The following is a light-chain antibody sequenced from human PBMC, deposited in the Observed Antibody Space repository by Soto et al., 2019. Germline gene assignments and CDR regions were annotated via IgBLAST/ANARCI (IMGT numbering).Light chain of an antibody. V-gene: IGKV3-15*01. J-gene: IGKJ1*01. CDR3: QQYSSYPVS. CDR1: QSISSK. CDR2: GAS. Sequence: EIVMTQSAAPLSLSPGERATLSCKASQSISSKLAWYQQKPGQAPRLLIYGASTRATGIPVRFSGSGSGTEFTLTITSLQSDDFATYFCQQYSSYPVSFGQGTKVDI.